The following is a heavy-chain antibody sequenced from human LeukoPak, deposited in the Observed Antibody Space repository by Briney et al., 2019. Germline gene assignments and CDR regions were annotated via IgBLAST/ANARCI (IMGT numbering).Heavy chain of an antibody. Sequence: GGSLRLSCAASGFHVITYYMNWFRQAPGKGLEWASVIYSDFRTYYADSVKGRFIISRDNSKNTLYLQMNSLRTEDTAVYYCARGQRAHVEWSNYMDVWGKGTTVIVSS. D-gene: IGHD3-3*01. CDR2: IYSDFRT. V-gene: IGHV3-66*02. CDR3: ARGQRAHVEWSNYMDV. CDR1: GFHVITYY. J-gene: IGHJ6*03.